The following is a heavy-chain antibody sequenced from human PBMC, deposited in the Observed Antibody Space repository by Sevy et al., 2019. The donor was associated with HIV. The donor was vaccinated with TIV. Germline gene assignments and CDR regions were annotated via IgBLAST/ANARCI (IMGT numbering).Heavy chain of an antibody. Sequence: GGSLRLSCVTSGFTFRTSGMHWVRQSPGKGLEWVAVISYDEAHKNYADSVKGRFSISKDNSKNTLYRQMSSRRTQDTAVYYSAKDYSAGITMVRGAYRARGDYFDYWGQGTQVTVSS. CDR2: ISYDEAHK. CDR1: GFTFRTSG. V-gene: IGHV3-30*18. J-gene: IGHJ4*02. D-gene: IGHD3-10*01. CDR3: AKDYSAGITMVRGAYRARGDYFDY.